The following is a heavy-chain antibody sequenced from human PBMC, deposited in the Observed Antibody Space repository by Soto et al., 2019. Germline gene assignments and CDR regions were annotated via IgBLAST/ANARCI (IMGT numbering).Heavy chain of an antibody. CDR2: ITDNGGDA. V-gene: IGHV3-23*01. D-gene: IGHD1-1*01. Sequence: GGSLRLSCVASGLTFGSRAMSWVRQAPGEGLQWVATITDNGGDAKYADSVKGRFTISRDNSKNTLYLQMNSLRAEDTAVYYCAKGPSTILYYFDYWGQGTLVTVSS. CDR1: GLTFGSRA. CDR3: AKGPSTILYYFDY. J-gene: IGHJ4*02.